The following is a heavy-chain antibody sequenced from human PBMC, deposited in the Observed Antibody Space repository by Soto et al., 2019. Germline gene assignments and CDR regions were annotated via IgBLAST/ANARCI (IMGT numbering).Heavy chain of an antibody. CDR2: ISSSSSYI. J-gene: IGHJ4*02. CDR3: AREPIRGYSYGQLFDY. Sequence: EVQLVESGGGLVKPGGSLRLSCAASGFTFSSYSMNWVRQAPGKGLEWVASISSSSSYIYYADSVKGRFTISRDNAKNSLYLQMNSLRAEDTAVYYCAREPIRGYSYGQLFDYWGQGTLVTVSS. CDR1: GFTFSSYS. D-gene: IGHD5-18*01. V-gene: IGHV3-21*01.